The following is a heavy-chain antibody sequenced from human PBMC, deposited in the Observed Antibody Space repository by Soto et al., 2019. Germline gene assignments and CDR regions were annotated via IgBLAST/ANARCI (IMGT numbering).Heavy chain of an antibody. CDR1: GFTFSSYA. CDR3: AQRLWDSYVYTY. CDR2: IRGGGGST. Sequence: EVQLLESGGGLVQPGGSLRLSCAASGFTFSSYAMSWVRQAPGKGLEWVSAIRGGGGSTFYADSVTGRFTISRDNSMNTLYLQLNSLRAEDAAVYYCAQRLWDSYVYTYSGQGTLVTVSS. D-gene: IGHD5-18*01. J-gene: IGHJ4*02. V-gene: IGHV3-23*01.